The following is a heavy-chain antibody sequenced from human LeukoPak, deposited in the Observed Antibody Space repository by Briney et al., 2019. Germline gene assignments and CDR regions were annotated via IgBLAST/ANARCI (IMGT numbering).Heavy chain of an antibody. CDR1: VFTFSSYT. CDR2: ITTSDGNT. CDR3: AKDGGLWVSAHWGDS. V-gene: IGHV3-23*01. Sequence: GGSLRLSCAASVFTFSSYTMSWVRQAPWKGLEWVSTITTSDGNTYYADSVKGRFTVSRDNSKNTLFLQMNSLRAEDTAVYYCAKDGGLWVSAHWGDSWGRGTLVTVSS. J-gene: IGHJ4*02. D-gene: IGHD7-27*01.